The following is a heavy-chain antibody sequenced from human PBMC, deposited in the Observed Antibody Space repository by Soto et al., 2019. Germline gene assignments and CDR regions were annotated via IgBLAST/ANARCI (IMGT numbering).Heavy chain of an antibody. CDR2: IIPIFGTA. CDR1: GGTFSSYA. CDR3: ARGRKTVVVPAAIRGYYYYGMDV. J-gene: IGHJ6*02. V-gene: IGHV1-69*01. Sequence: QVQLVQSGAEVKKPGSSVKVSCKASGGTFSSYAISWVRQAPGQGLEWMGGIIPIFGTANYAQKFQGRVTITADESTNTAYMELSSLRSEDTAVYYCARGRKTVVVPAAIRGYYYYGMDVWGQGTTVTVSS. D-gene: IGHD2-2*02.